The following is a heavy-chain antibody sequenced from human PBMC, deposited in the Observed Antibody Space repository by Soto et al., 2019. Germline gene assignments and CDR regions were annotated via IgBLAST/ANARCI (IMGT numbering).Heavy chain of an antibody. CDR2: IYHSGST. J-gene: IGHJ4*02. CDR1: GGSISSGGYS. V-gene: IGHV4-30-2*01. Sequence: QLQLQESGSGLVKPSQTLSPTCAVSGGSISSGGYSWSWIRQPPGKGLEWIGYIYHSGSTYYNPSLKSRVTISLDRSKKQFSLKLSSVTAAETAVYYCARGMTTVTTLDYWGQGTLVTVSS. CDR3: ARGMTTVTTLDY. D-gene: IGHD4-17*01.